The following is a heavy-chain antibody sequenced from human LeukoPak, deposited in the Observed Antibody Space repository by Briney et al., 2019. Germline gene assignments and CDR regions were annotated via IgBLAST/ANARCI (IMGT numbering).Heavy chain of an antibody. CDR3: ARGTAAGRREFNFDY. CDR2: IYSGGST. J-gene: IGHJ4*02. V-gene: IGHV3-53*01. CDR1: GFTVSSNY. D-gene: IGHD6-13*01. Sequence: GGSLRLSCAASGFTVSSNYMSWVRQAPGKGLEWVSVIYSGGSTYYADSVKGRFTISRDNTKNSLYLQMNSLRAEDTAVYYCARGTAAGRREFNFDYWGQGTLVTVSS.